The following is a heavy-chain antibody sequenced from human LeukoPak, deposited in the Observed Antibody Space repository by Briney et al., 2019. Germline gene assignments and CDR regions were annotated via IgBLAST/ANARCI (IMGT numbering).Heavy chain of an antibody. CDR1: GASNTRYY. CDR2: LYTNGTV. J-gene: IGHJ2*01. Sequence: SETLSLTCSVSGASNTRYYWTWIRQPVGKGLEWFGRLYTNGTVNYNPSLRSRVTMSRDTSRNQFSLKLTSVTAADTAVYYCARLLGSSGYAGDWYFDLWGPGALVTVSS. V-gene: IGHV4-4*07. CDR3: ARLLGSSGYAGDWYFDL. D-gene: IGHD3-22*01.